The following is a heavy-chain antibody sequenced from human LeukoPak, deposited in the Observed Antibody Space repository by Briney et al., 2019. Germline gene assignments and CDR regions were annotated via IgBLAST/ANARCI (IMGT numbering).Heavy chain of an antibody. Sequence: SETLSLTCTVSGGSISSSSYYWGWIRQPPGKGLEWIGSLYYNGSTYHNPSLKSRVTISVDTSKNQFSLKLSSVTAADTAVYYCARDFRGGYDFWSGYYTPYYFDYWGQGTLVTVSP. CDR3: ARDFRGGYDFWSGYYTPYYFDY. V-gene: IGHV4-39*07. D-gene: IGHD3-3*01. CDR1: GGSISSSSYY. CDR2: LYYNGST. J-gene: IGHJ4*02.